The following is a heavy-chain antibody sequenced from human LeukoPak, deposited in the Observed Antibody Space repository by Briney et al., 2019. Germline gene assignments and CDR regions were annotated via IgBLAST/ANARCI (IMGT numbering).Heavy chain of an antibody. D-gene: IGHD6-19*01. CDR3: ARRDTGWNYCDY. V-gene: IGHV4-59*08. CDR1: GDSINGHY. CDR2: IHYKGST. J-gene: IGHJ4*02. Sequence: PSETLSLTCTISGDSINGHYWSWIRQPPGKRLEWIGDIHYKGSTNYNLSLKGRVTISVDTSKNHLSLSLTSVLAADTAIYYCARRDTGWNYCDYWGQGILVTVSS.